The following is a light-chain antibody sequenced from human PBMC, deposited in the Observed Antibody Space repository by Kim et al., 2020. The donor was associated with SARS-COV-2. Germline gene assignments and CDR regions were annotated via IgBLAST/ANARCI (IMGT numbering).Light chain of an antibody. CDR2: DAS. CDR3: QQYDNLPYT. CDR1: QDITNY. V-gene: IGKV1-33*01. Sequence: SASVGDRVTITCQASQDITNYLNWYQQKPGKAPKLLIYDASRLETGVPSRFSGSGSGTDFTFTISSLQPEDIATYYCQQYDNLPYTFGQGTKLEIK. J-gene: IGKJ2*01.